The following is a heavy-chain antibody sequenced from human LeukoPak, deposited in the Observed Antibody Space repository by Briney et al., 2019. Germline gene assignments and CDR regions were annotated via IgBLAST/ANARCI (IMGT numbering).Heavy chain of an antibody. CDR3: AKRGNSGYDLNDAFNI. J-gene: IGHJ3*02. Sequence: PGRSLRLSCAASGFTFSSYGMHWVRQAPGKGLEWVAVISYDGDNKYCADSVKGRFTISRDNSKNTLYLQINSLRAEDTAVYYCAKRGNSGYDLNDAFNIWGQGTMVTVSS. CDR2: ISYDGDNK. D-gene: IGHD5-12*01. CDR1: GFTFSSYG. V-gene: IGHV3-30*18.